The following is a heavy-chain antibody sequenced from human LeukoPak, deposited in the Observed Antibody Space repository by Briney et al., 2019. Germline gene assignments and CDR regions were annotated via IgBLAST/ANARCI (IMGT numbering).Heavy chain of an antibody. CDR3: ARGNRLLWFGELPHNWFDP. CDR1: GGSFSGYY. D-gene: IGHD3-10*01. Sequence: SETLSLTCAVYGGSFSGYYWSWIRQPPGKGLEWIGEINHSGSTNYNPSLKSRVTISVDTSKNQFSLKLSSVTAADTAVYYCARGNRLLWFGELPHNWFDPWGQGTLVTVSS. V-gene: IGHV4-34*01. J-gene: IGHJ5*02. CDR2: INHSGST.